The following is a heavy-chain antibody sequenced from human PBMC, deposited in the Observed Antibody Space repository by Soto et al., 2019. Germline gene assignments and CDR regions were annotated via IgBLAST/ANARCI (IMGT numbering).Heavy chain of an antibody. CDR3: ARQLWDYYSSKFDY. J-gene: IGHJ4*02. D-gene: IGHD3-10*01. Sequence: EVQLVESGGNLVHPGGSLRLSCAASGFTFSSYSMNWVRQAPGKGLEWVSYIDSTSSSIYYTDSVKGWFTIFRDNAKNSLYLQMNSLRDEDTAVYYCARQLWDYYSSKFDYWGQGTLVSVSS. CDR1: GFTFSSYS. CDR2: IDSTSSSI. V-gene: IGHV3-48*02.